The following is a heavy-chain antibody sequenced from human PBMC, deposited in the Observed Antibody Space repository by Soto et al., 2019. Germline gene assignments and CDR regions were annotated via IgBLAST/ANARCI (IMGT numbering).Heavy chain of an antibody. D-gene: IGHD4-4*01. V-gene: IGHV4-30-4*01. CDR3: PRQPYLPRPRNAF. Sequence: PSETLSLTCTVSGDSISRADYFWTWIRQSPGKGLEWMGYIFHSGTTYYNPSLKGRLLISIENSKNQFSLRLTSVTAADSAVYFCPRQPYLPRPRNAFWGPGTLVT. CDR2: IFHSGTT. CDR1: GDSISRADYF. J-gene: IGHJ4*02.